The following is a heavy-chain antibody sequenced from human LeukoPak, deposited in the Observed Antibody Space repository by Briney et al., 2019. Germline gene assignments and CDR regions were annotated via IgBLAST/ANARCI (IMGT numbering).Heavy chain of an antibody. CDR1: GGSISIITYY. D-gene: IGHD3-10*01. CDR2: IYYSGST. CDR3: ARAHYYGSGRKTYDWSDP. J-gene: IGHJ5*02. V-gene: IGHV4-39*07. Sequence: SETLSLTCTVSGGSISIITYYWGWIRQPPGKGLEWIGSIYYSGSTYFNPSLKSRVTISVDTSKNQFSLKLSSVTAADTAVYYCARAHYYGSGRKTYDWSDPWGQGTLVTVSS.